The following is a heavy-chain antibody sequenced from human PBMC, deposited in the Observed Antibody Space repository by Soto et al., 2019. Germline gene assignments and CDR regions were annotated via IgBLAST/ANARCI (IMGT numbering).Heavy chain of an antibody. CDR1: EFTFRSYW. Sequence: EVQLVDSGGGVVQPGGSLRLSCAASEFTFRSYWMHWVRQTPGKGLVWVSRISGDGSSTTYADSVRGRLTISRDNAKNTVYLQMESLRAEDTAVYYCARSLPGTYGAFDLWGQGTMVTVSS. J-gene: IGHJ3*01. CDR2: ISGDGSST. D-gene: IGHD1-1*01. CDR3: ARSLPGTYGAFDL. V-gene: IGHV3-74*01.